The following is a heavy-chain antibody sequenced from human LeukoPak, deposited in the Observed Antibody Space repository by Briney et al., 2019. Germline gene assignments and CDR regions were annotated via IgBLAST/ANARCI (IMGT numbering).Heavy chain of an antibody. CDR2: IYHSGST. CDR1: GGSISSSHW. J-gene: IGHJ6*02. D-gene: IGHD6-13*01. CDR3: ARSPLSYSSSWYADYYYYYGMDV. Sequence: SGTLSLTCAVSGGSISSSHWWSWVRQPPGKGLEWIGEIYHSGSTNYNPSLKSRVTISVDTSKNQFSLKLSSVTAADTAVYYCARSPLSYSSSWYADYYYYYGMDVWGQGTTVTVSS. V-gene: IGHV4-4*02.